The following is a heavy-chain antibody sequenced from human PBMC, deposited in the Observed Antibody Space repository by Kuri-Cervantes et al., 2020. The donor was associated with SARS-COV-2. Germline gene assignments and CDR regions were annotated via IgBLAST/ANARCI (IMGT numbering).Heavy chain of an antibody. CDR2: INHIGST. J-gene: IGHJ4*02. V-gene: IGHV4-34*01. D-gene: IGHD5-12*01. CDR1: GGSFSGYY. Sequence: SETLSLTCAVYGGSFSGYYWSWIRQPPGKGLEWIGEINHIGSTNYNPSLKSRVTISVDTSKNQFSLKLSSVTAADTAVYYCASGGYSGYDTGDYWGQGTLVTVSS. CDR3: ASGGYSGYDTGDY.